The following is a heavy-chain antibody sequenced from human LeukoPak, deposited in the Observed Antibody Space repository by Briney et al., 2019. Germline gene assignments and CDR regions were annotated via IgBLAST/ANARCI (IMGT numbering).Heavy chain of an antibody. D-gene: IGHD3-22*01. Sequence: PGGSLRLSCAASGFTFSNYWMSWVRQAPGKGLEWVANIKQDGSEKYYVDSVKGRFTISRDNAKNSLYVQMNSLRAEDTAVYYCARDPTAYYDSSGYYLNTIDYWGQGTLVTVSS. CDR3: ARDPTAYYDSSGYYLNTIDY. V-gene: IGHV3-7*01. J-gene: IGHJ4*02. CDR1: GFTFSNYW. CDR2: IKQDGSEK.